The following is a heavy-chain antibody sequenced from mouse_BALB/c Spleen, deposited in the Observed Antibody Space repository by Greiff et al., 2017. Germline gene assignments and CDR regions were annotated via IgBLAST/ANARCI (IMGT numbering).Heavy chain of an antibody. J-gene: IGHJ1*01. CDR2: ISYSGST. CDR1: GYSITSDYA. V-gene: IGHV3-2*02. CDR3: ARRYGWYFDV. Sequence: EVQLQESGPGLVKPSQSLSLTCTVTGYSITSDYAWNWIRQFPGNKLEWMGYISYSGSTSYNPSLKSRISITRDTSKNQFFLQLNSVTTEDTATYYCARRYGWYFDVWGAGTTVTVSS. D-gene: IGHD1-1*02.